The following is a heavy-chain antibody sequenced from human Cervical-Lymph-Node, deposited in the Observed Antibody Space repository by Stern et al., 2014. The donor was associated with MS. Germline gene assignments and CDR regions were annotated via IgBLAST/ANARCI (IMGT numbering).Heavy chain of an antibody. CDR2: FNTNTGNP. CDR1: GYTFTNYA. V-gene: IGHV7-4-1*02. J-gene: IGHJ6*02. Sequence: QVQLVQSGSELKKPGASVKVSCKASGYTFTNYAIHWARQAPGQGLEWMGWFNTNTGNPRYAQGFTGRSVFSLDASVSTAYLQNSSLKAEDAAVYYCARSVPAAPYYYGFDVWGQGTTVTVSS. CDR3: ARSVPAAPYYYGFDV. D-gene: IGHD2-2*01.